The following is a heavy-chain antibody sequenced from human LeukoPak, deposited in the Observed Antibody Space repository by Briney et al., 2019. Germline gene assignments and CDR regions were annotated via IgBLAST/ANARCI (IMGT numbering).Heavy chain of an antibody. CDR3: ASGLVGDDY. CDR1: GGSFSTSG. CDR2: VIPIYGTP. D-gene: IGHD1-26*01. J-gene: IGHJ4*02. V-gene: IGHV1-69*05. Sequence: ASVKVSCKASGGSFSTSGFSWVRQAPGQGLEWMGGVIPIYGTPSYAQKFQGRVTITTDESTSTAYMELSSLRSEDTAVYYCASGLVGDDYWGQGTLVTVSS.